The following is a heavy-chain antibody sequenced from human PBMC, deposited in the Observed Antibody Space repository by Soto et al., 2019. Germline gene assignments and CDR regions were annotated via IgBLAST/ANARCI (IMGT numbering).Heavy chain of an antibody. J-gene: IGHJ4*02. D-gene: IGHD2-21*02. Sequence: SETLSLTCTVSGGSVRSYHWSWIRQTPGKGLEWIGYISYTGSTNYNPSLKSRVSFSVDTSKNQFSLQLSSVTAADTAVYYCATYYCTSDTCYYFDSWGQGTLVTISS. CDR2: ISYTGST. V-gene: IGHV4-59*02. CDR1: GGSVRSYH. CDR3: ATYYCTSDTCYYFDS.